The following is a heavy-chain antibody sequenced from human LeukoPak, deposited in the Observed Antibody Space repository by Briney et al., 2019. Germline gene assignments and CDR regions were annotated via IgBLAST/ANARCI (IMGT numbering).Heavy chain of an antibody. J-gene: IGHJ5*02. V-gene: IGHV4-34*01. CDR1: GGSFSGYY. CDR3: ARESLRWYGTGKRQSQQINWFDP. Sequence: SETLSLTCAVYGGSFSGYYWSWIRQPPGKGLEWIGETNHSGSTNYNPSLKSRVTISVDTSKNQFSLKLSSVTAADTAVYYCARESLRWYGTGKRQSQQINWFDPWGQGTLVTVSS. D-gene: IGHD2-15*01. CDR2: TNHSGST.